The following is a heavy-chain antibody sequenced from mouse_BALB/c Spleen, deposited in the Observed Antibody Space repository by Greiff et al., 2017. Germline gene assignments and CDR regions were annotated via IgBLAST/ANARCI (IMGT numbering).Heavy chain of an antibody. J-gene: IGHJ3*01. V-gene: IGHV1S81*02. CDR3: TRFGSSAWFAY. D-gene: IGHD1-1*01. CDR2: INPSNGGT. CDR1: GYTFTSYY. Sequence: VQLQQSGAELVKPGASVKLSCKASGYTFTSYYMYWVKQRPGQGLEWIGEINPSNGGTNFNEKFKSKATLTVDKSSSTAYMQLSSLTSEDSAVYYCTRFGSSAWFAYWGQGTLVTVSA.